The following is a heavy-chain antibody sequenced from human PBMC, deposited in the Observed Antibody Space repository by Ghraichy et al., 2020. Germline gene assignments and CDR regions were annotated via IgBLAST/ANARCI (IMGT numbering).Heavy chain of an antibody. CDR1: GFTFPNYP. D-gene: IGHD2-15*01. CDR3: AKVGGAVHFDR. CDR2: VGAEDEDR. V-gene: IGHV3-43*02. Sequence: GGSLRLSCFASGFTFPNYPMHWIRQAPGKSLQWVALVGAEDEDRYYDDTVKGRFTISRDNSRNSVFLDMNTVRPEDSARYFCAKVGGAVHFDRWGQGALVTVSS. J-gene: IGHJ4*02.